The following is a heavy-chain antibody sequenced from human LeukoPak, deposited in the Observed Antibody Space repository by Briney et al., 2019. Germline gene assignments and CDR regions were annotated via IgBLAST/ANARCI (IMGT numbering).Heavy chain of an antibody. Sequence: GRSLRLSRAATGFTFSSDWMSWVSQAPRKVLEWVANIKQDGSEKYYVDSVKGRFTISRDNAKNSLYLQMNTLRAEDTAVYYCATFCGGDCSLPNDYWGQGTLVTVSS. CDR3: ATFCGGDCSLPNDY. V-gene: IGHV3-7*01. J-gene: IGHJ4*02. CDR2: IKQDGSEK. CDR1: GFTFSSDW. D-gene: IGHD2-21*02.